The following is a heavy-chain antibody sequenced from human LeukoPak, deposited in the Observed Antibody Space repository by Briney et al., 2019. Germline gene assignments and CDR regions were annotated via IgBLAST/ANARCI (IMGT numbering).Heavy chain of an antibody. CDR3: ARLAGGTMEDY. D-gene: IGHD3-10*01. Sequence: TSETLSLTCTVSGGSISSYYWSWIRQPPGKGLEWTGYIYYSGSTNYNPSLKSRVTISVDTSKNQFSLRLSSVTAADTAVYYCARLAGGTMEDYWGQGTLVTVSS. CDR1: GGSISSYY. J-gene: IGHJ4*02. V-gene: IGHV4-59*12. CDR2: IYYSGST.